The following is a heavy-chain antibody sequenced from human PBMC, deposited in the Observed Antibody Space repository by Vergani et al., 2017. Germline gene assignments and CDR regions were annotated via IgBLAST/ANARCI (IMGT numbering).Heavy chain of an antibody. Sequence: EVQLVESGGGLVKPGGSLRLSCAASGFSFSTYSMNWVRQAPGKGLEWVSSISSSSIYKYYADSVKGRFTISRDNAKNSLYLQMNSLRAEDTAVYYCARDSQDDSSGYVPDDAFDIWGQGTMVTVSS. CDR2: ISSSSIYK. V-gene: IGHV3-21*01. CDR1: GFSFSTYS. CDR3: ARDSQDDSSGYVPDDAFDI. J-gene: IGHJ3*02. D-gene: IGHD3-22*01.